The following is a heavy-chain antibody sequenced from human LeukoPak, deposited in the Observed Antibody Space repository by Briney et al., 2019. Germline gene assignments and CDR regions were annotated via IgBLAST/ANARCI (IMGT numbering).Heavy chain of an antibody. CDR3: ARGGVNRGTSRELWFGEAYYYYGMDV. V-gene: IGHV1-69*01. CDR2: IIPIFGTA. D-gene: IGHD3-10*01. J-gene: IGHJ6*02. Sequence: SVKVSCKASGGTFSSYAISWVRQAPGQGLEWMGGIIPIFGTANYAQKFQGRVTSTADESTGAAYTELSSLRTADTAVYYCARGGVNRGTSRELWFGEAYYYYGMDVWGQGTTVTVSS. CDR1: GGTFSSYA.